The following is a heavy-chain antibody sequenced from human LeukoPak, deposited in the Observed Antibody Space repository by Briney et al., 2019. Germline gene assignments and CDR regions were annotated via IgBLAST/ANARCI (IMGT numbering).Heavy chain of an antibody. D-gene: IGHD3-10*01. CDR2: IYHSGST. V-gene: IGHV4-30-2*01. J-gene: IGHJ5*02. Sequence: SETLSLTRAVSGGSISSGGYSWSWIRQPPGKGLEWIGYIYHSGSTYYNPSLKSRVTISVDRSKNQFSLKLSSVTAADTAVYYCAREYGSGTLNWFDPWGQGTLVTVSS. CDR1: GGSISSGGYS. CDR3: AREYGSGTLNWFDP.